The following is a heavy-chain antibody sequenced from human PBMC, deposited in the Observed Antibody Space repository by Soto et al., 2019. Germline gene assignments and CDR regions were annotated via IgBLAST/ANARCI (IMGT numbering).Heavy chain of an antibody. Sequence: ASVKVSCKASGYTLTELSMHWVRQAPGKGLEWMGGFDPEDGETIYAQKFQGRVTMTEDTSTDTAYMELSSLRSEDTAVYYCATQVGATRFIYYYGMDVWGQGTTVTVSS. CDR3: ATQVGATRFIYYYGMDV. V-gene: IGHV1-24*01. CDR1: GYTLTELS. D-gene: IGHD1-26*01. CDR2: FDPEDGET. J-gene: IGHJ6*02.